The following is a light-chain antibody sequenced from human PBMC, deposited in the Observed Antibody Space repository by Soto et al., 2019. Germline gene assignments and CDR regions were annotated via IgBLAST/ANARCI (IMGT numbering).Light chain of an antibody. J-gene: IGKJ3*01. CDR3: QKYDGSPLVT. CDR2: ATS. CDR1: QSLPRTY. Sequence: EIVLTQSPGTLSLSPGERATLSCRASQSLPRTYLAWYQHTPGQAPRLLIYATSSRASGIPDRFSGSGSGTDFTLTITGVLPEYRAVYYYQKYDGSPLVTFGTGTIVDSK. V-gene: IGKV3-20*01.